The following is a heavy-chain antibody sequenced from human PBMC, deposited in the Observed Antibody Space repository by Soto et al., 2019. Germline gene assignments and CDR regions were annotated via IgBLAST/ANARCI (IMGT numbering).Heavy chain of an antibody. V-gene: IGHV4-30-4*01. CDR2: IYYSGST. J-gene: IGHJ4*02. D-gene: IGHD3-22*01. Sequence: SETLSLTCTVSGGSISSGDYYWSWIRQRPGQGLEWIGYIYYSGSTYYNPSLKSRVTISVDTSKNQFSLKLSSVTAADTAVYYCARVRPPVYYYDTSGYFDSWGQGTLVTVSS. CDR3: ARVRPPVYYYDTSGYFDS. CDR1: GGSISSGDYY.